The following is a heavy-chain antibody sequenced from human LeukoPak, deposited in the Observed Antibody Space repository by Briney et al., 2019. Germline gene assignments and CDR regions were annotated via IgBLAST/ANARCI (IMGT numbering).Heavy chain of an antibody. Sequence: SETLSLTCTVSGGSISSYYWSWIGQPPGKGLEWIGYIYYSGSTNYNPSLKSRVTISVDTSKNQFSLKLSSVTAADTTVYYCARGGIASGSSWYYFDYWGQGTLVTVSS. CDR2: IYYSGST. CDR3: ARGGIASGSSWYYFDY. D-gene: IGHD6-13*01. V-gene: IGHV4-59*01. CDR1: GGSISSYY. J-gene: IGHJ4*02.